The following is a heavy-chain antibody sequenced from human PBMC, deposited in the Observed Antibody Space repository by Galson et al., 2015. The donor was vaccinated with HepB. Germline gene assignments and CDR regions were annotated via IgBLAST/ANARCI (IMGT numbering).Heavy chain of an antibody. CDR2: INPSGGST. V-gene: IGHV1-46*01. CDR3: ARIRSGSAFDI. CDR1: GCTFTNYY. J-gene: IGHJ3*02. Sequence: SVKVSCKASGCTFTNYYIHWVRQAPGQGLEWMGIINPSGGSTIYAQKFQGRVTMTRDTPTSTVYMELSSLRSEDTAVYSCARIRSGSAFDIWGQGTMVTVSS. D-gene: IGHD6-19*01.